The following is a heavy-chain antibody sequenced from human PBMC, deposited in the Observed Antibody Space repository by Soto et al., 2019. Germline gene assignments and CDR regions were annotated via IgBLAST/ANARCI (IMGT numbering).Heavy chain of an antibody. CDR2: IYYSGST. J-gene: IGHJ5*02. CDR1: GGSISSSSFY. Sequence: SETLSLTCTVSGGSISSSSFYWGWIRQPPGKGLEWIGSIYYSGSTYYNPSLKSRVTISVDTSKNQFSLKLSSVTAADTAVYYCARPRGKSDWFDPWGQGTLVTVSS. CDR3: ARPRGKSDWFDP. V-gene: IGHV4-39*01.